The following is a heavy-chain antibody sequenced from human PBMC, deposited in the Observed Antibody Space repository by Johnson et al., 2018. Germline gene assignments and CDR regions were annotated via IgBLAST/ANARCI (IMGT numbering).Heavy chain of an antibody. CDR2: ISSSRSTI. CDR3: ARPPRGKPNDAFDI. Sequence: VQLVQSGGGLVQPGGSXRLSCAASGFTFSSYSMNWVRQAPGKGLEWVSYISSSRSTIYYADSVKGRFTISRDNAKNALYLQMNSLRDEDTAVYYCARPPRGKPNDAFDIWGQGTMVTVSS. V-gene: IGHV3-48*02. J-gene: IGHJ3*02. D-gene: IGHD3-10*01. CDR1: GFTFSSYS.